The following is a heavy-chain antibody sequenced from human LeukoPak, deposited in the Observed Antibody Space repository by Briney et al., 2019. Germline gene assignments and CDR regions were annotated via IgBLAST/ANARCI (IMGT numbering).Heavy chain of an antibody. J-gene: IGHJ3*02. V-gene: IGHV3-33*01. Sequence: PGRSLRLSCAASGFTFSSYGMPWVRQAPGKGLEWVAVIWYDGSKKYYADSVKGRFTISRDNSKNTLYLQMNSLRPEGTAVYHCARDLIVVDDAFDIWGQGTMVTVSS. CDR3: ARDLIVVDDAFDI. CDR2: IWYDGSKK. CDR1: GFTFSSYG. D-gene: IGHD3-22*01.